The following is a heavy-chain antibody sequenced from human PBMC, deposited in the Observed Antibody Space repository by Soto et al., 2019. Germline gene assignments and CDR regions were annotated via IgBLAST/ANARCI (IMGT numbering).Heavy chain of an antibody. Sequence: SQTLSLTCAISGDSVSSNSAAWNWIRQSPSRGLEWLGRTYYRSKWYNDYAVPVKSRITINPDTSKNQFSLQLNSVTPEDTAVYYCARTRYYYDSSGYYEYYYGMDVWGQGTTVTVSS. CDR1: GDSVSSNSAA. V-gene: IGHV6-1*01. CDR3: ARTRYYYDSSGYYEYYYGMDV. J-gene: IGHJ6*02. CDR2: TYYRSKWYN. D-gene: IGHD3-22*01.